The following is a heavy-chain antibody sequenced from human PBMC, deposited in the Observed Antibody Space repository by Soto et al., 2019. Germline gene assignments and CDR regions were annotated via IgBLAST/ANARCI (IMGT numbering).Heavy chain of an antibody. J-gene: IGHJ4*02. CDR1: GYTFTSYY. CDR2: INPSGGST. D-gene: IGHD3-3*01. V-gene: IGHV1-46*01. CDR3: ARDPRNFYYFDN. Sequence: ASAKVSCKASGYTFTSYYMHWARQAPGQGLEWMGIINPSGGSTSYAQKFQGRVTMTRDTSTSTVYMELSSLRCEDTAVYYCARDPRNFYYFDNWGQGTLVTVSS.